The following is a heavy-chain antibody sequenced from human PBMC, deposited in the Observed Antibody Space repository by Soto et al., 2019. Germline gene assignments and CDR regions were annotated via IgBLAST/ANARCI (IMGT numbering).Heavy chain of an antibody. J-gene: IGHJ5*02. CDR2: IYYSGTT. Sequence: ASETLSLTCTVSGGSISSSSYYWVWIRQPPGKGLEWIGSIYYSGTTYYNPSLKSRVTISVDTSKNQFSLMLRSVTAADTAVYYCARQSPDYLGSVGWFDPWGQGTLVTVSS. CDR3: ARQSPDYLGSVGWFDP. CDR1: GGSISSSSYY. V-gene: IGHV4-39*01. D-gene: IGHD1-26*01.